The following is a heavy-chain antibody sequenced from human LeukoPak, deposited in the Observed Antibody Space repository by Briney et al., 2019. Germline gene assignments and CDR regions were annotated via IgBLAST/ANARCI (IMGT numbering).Heavy chain of an antibody. CDR1: GFTVSSNY. CDR3: ARFSVMTPYYYGMDV. CDR2: LYSGGNT. V-gene: IGHV3-66*01. D-gene: IGHD2-8*01. Sequence: GGSLRLSCAASGFTVSSNYMSWVRQAPEKGLEWVSVLYSGGNTYYADSVKGRFTISRDNSKNTLYLQMNSLRAEDTAVYYCARFSVMTPYYYGMDVWGQGTTVTVSS. J-gene: IGHJ6*02.